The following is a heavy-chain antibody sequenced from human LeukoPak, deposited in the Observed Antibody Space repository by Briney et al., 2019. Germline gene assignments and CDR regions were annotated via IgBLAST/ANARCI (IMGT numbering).Heavy chain of an antibody. CDR2: ISSSSSYI. V-gene: IGHV3-21*01. D-gene: IGHD1-7*01. CDR3: ARDHGVTGTTYDY. J-gene: IGHJ4*02. Sequence: PGGSLRLSCAASGFTFSSYSMNWVRQAPGKGLEWVSSISSSSSYIYYADSLKAPFTISRDNAKNSLYLQMNSLRAEDTAVYYCARDHGVTGTTYDYWGQGTLVTVSS. CDR1: GFTFSSYS.